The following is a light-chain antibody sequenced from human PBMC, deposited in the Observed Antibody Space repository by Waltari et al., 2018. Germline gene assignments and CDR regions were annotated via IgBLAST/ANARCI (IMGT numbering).Light chain of an antibody. J-gene: IGLJ3*02. CDR3: QSYDSSLSGSGV. V-gene: IGLV1-40*01. CDR2: GDT. Sequence: QSVLTQPPSVSGAPGQRVTISCTGSSSNIGAGYDVHWYQQLPGTAPKLLIYGDTNRPSCVPDRFSGSKSGPSSSLAITGVQAEDEAHYYCQSYDSSLSGSGVFGGGTKLTVL. CDR1: SSNIGAGYD.